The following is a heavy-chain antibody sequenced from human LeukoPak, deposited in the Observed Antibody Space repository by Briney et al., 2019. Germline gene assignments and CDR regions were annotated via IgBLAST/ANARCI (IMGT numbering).Heavy chain of an antibody. D-gene: IGHD4-11*01. V-gene: IGHV3-48*03. Sequence: GGSLRLSCAASGFTFSSYEMNWVRQAPGKGLGWISYITLSGNTKKYAESVKGRFTISRDNAKNSLYLQMSSLRAEDTAVYCCARDPGNSNNFDYWGQGTLVTVSS. J-gene: IGHJ4*02. CDR1: GFTFSSYE. CDR2: ITLSGNTK. CDR3: ARDPGNSNNFDY.